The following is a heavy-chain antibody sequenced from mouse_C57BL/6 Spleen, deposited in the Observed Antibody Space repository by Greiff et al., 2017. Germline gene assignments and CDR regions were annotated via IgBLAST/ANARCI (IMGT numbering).Heavy chain of an antibody. CDR1: GYTFTDYE. J-gene: IGHJ2*01. D-gene: IGHD2-3*01. Sequence: QVQLQQSGAELVRPGASVTLSCKASGYTFTDYEMHWVKQTPVHGLEWIGAIDPETGGTAYNQKFKGKAILTADKSSITAYMELRSLTSEDSAVYYCTRKLIYDGYLDYWGQGTTLTVSS. V-gene: IGHV1-15*01. CDR3: TRKLIYDGYLDY. CDR2: IDPETGGT.